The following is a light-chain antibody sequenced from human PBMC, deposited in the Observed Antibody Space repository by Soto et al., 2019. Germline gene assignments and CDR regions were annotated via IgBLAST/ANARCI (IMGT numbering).Light chain of an antibody. CDR2: AAS. CDR3: QQSHSSPYT. Sequence: DIQMTQSPSSLSASVGDRVTITCRASQSIDNYLNWYQHKPGKAPNLLIYAASSLQSGVPSKFSGSGSGTDFTLTINSLQPEDFATYYCQQSHSSPYTFGQRTKLEIK. V-gene: IGKV1-39*01. CDR1: QSIDNY. J-gene: IGKJ2*01.